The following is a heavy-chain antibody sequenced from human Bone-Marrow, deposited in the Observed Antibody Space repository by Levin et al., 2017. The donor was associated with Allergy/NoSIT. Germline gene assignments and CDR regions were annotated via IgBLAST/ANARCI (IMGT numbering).Heavy chain of an antibody. CDR3: ARLDFNYGSYY. Sequence: GGSLRLSCVVSGFTISNNYMSWVRQASGKGLEWVAVIYSFGSTNYADSAKGRFTISRANSENTLYLQMNSLRAEDTAIYYCARLDFNYGSYYWGQGTLVTVSS. CDR1: GFTISNNY. V-gene: IGHV3-66*04. J-gene: IGHJ4*02. CDR2: IYSFGST. D-gene: IGHD3-10*01.